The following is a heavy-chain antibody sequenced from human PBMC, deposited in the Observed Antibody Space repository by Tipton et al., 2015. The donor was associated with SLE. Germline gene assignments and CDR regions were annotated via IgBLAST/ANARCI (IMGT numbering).Heavy chain of an antibody. CDR2: ITHGST. J-gene: IGHJ6*01. CDR1: GGSFSDFY. V-gene: IGHV4-34*01. Sequence: GLVKPSETLSLTCAVYGGSFSDFYWDWIRQPLGQGLVWIGEITHGSTNYNPSLKSRVTISVDMSKNQFSLTLTSVTAADTAIHYCARSVCGFGMDDWGHGTTATVAS. CDR3: ARSVCGFGMDD. D-gene: IGHD1-26*01.